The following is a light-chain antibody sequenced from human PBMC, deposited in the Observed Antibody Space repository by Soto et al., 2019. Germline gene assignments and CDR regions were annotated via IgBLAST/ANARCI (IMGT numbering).Light chain of an antibody. Sequence: EIVLTQSPDTLSLSPGESATLSCRASQSVRSSYLAWYQQKPGQAPSLLIYGASRRATGIPDRFSGSGSGTDFTLTISRLEPEDFAVYYCQQYDSSPITFGQGTRLEI. CDR1: QSVRSSY. CDR2: GAS. CDR3: QQYDSSPIT. J-gene: IGKJ5*01. V-gene: IGKV3-20*01.